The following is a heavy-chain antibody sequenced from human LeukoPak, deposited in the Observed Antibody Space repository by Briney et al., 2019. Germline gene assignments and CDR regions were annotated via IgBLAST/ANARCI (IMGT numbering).Heavy chain of an antibody. D-gene: IGHD3-10*01. J-gene: IGHJ5*02. V-gene: IGHV1-2*02. CDR2: INPNSGGT. CDR3: ARDLRITMVRGVRIDWFDP. CDR1: GYTFTGYY. Sequence: ASVKVSCKASGYTFTGYYMHWVRQAPRQGLEWMGWINPNSGGTNYAQKFQGRVTMTRDTSISTAYMELSRLRSDDTAVYYCARDLRITMVRGVRIDWFDPWGQGTLVTVSS.